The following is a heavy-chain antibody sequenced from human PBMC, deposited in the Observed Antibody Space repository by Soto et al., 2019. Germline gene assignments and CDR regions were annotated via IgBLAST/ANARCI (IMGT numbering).Heavy chain of an antibody. D-gene: IGHD2-15*01. Sequence: EVQLVESGGGLVKPGGSLRLSCAASGFTFSSYSMNWVRQAPGKGLEWVSSISSSSSYIYYADSVKGRFTISRDNAKNSLYLQMNSLRAEDTAVYYWARESQEGIVVVAANYFDYWGQGTLVTVSS. CDR2: ISSSSSYI. CDR3: ARESQEGIVVVAANYFDY. J-gene: IGHJ4*02. V-gene: IGHV3-21*01. CDR1: GFTFSSYS.